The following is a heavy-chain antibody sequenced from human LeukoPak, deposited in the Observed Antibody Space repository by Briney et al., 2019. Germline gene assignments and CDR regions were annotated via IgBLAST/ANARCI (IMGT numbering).Heavy chain of an antibody. CDR2: INHSGST. J-gene: IGHJ6*03. D-gene: IGHD6-13*01. CDR3: ARGYSSSWTNYNYYYMDV. CDR1: GGSFSGYY. Sequence: SETLSLTCAVYGGSFSGYYWSWIRQPPGKGLEWIGEINHSGSTNYNPSLKSRVTISVDTSKNQFSLKLSSVTAADTAVYYCARGYSSSWTNYNYYYMDVWGKGTTVTVSS. V-gene: IGHV4-34*01.